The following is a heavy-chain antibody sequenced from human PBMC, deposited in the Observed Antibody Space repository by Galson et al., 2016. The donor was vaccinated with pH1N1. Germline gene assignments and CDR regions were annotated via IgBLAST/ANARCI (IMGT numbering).Heavy chain of an antibody. CDR2: IYPDDSDT. D-gene: IGHD2-21*01. J-gene: IGHJ5*02. CDR3: ARGLLPGFDP. V-gene: IGHV5-51*03. CDR1: GYKLTTYW. Sequence: QSGAEVKKPGESLKISCEVFGYKLTTYWIGWVRQMPGKGLEWMGIIYPDDSDTRYNPAFQGQVTISVDKSINTAYLQWNSLKASDTAIYYCARGLLPGFDPWGQGTLVIVSS.